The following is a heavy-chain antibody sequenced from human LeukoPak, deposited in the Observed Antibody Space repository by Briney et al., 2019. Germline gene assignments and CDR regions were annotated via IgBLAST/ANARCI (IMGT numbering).Heavy chain of an antibody. V-gene: IGHV3-30*02. CDR2: IRYDGSNK. CDR3: ARADGYCSSTSCYFDY. CDR1: GFTFSSYG. J-gene: IGHJ4*02. D-gene: IGHD2-2*01. Sequence: QSGGSLRLSCAASGFTFSSYGMHWVRQAPGKGLEWVAFIRYDGSNKYYADSVKGRFTISRDNSKNTLYLQMNSLRAEDTAVYYCARADGYCSSTSCYFDYWGQGTLVTVSS.